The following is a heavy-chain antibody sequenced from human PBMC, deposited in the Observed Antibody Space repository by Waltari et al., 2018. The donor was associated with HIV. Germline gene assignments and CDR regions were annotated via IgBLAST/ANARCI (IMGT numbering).Heavy chain of an antibody. CDR2: IKGDGSER. Sequence: VESGGGLVQPGGSLRLSCAAPGFTFRRYWTSWLRQDPGKGLEWVANIKGDGSERNYVDSVKGRFTISRDNAKNSVDLQMKSLRVEDTAVYFCVSEEDFGTIFLNYYYGMDVWGRGTSVTVSS. V-gene: IGHV3-7*01. CDR3: VSEEDFGTIFLNYYYGMDV. D-gene: IGHD3-3*02. CDR1: GFTFRRYW. J-gene: IGHJ6*02.